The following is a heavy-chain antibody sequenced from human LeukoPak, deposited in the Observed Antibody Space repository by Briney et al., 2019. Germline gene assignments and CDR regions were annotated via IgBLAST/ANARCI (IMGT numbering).Heavy chain of an antibody. D-gene: IGHD1-26*01. J-gene: IGHJ4*02. Sequence: PSETLSLTCTVSGGSISSSSYYWGWIRQPPGKGLEWIGSIYYSGSTYYNPSLKSRVTISVDTSKNQFSLKLSSVTAADTAVYYCAREGAMANYWGQGTLVTVSS. V-gene: IGHV4-39*07. CDR1: GGSISSSSYY. CDR3: AREGAMANY. CDR2: IYYSGST.